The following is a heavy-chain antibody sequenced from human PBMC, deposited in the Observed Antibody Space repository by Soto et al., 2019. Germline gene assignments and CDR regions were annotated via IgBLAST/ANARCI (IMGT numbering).Heavy chain of an antibody. CDR2: IIPILGIA. V-gene: IGHV1-69*02. Sequence: QVQLVQSGAEVKKPGSSVKVSCKASGGTFSSYTISWVRQAPGQGLEWMGRIIPILGIANYAQKFQGRVTITADKSTSTAYMELSSLRSEDTAVYYCASQTSLEDKTGTRNDYWGQGTLVTVSS. CDR3: ASQTSLEDKTGTRNDY. CDR1: GGTFSSYT. J-gene: IGHJ4*02. D-gene: IGHD1-1*01.